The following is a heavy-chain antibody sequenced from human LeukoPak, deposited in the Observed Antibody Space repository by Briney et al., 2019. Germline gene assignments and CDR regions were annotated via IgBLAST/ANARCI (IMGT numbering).Heavy chain of an antibody. Sequence: SETLSLTCTVSGGSISSYYWSWIRQPAGKGLEWIGRIYTSGSTNYNPSLKSRVTMSVDTSKNQFSLKLSSVTAADTAVYYCARGRMATQSPRPVDAFDIWGQGTMVTVSS. CDR2: IYTSGST. CDR1: GGSISSYY. V-gene: IGHV4-4*07. J-gene: IGHJ3*02. D-gene: IGHD5-24*01. CDR3: ARGRMATQSPRPVDAFDI.